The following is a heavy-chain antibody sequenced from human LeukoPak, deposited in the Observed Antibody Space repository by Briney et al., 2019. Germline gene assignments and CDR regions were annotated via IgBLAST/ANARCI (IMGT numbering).Heavy chain of an antibody. CDR2: INHSGST. Sequence: PSETLSLTCAVYGGSFSGYYWSWIRQPPGKGLEWIGEINHSGSTNYNPSLKSRVTISVDTSKNQFSLKLSSVTAADTAVYYCARRMVRGVIITHMDVWGKGTTVTVSS. CDR3: ARRMVRGVIITHMDV. CDR1: GGSFSGYY. D-gene: IGHD3-10*01. V-gene: IGHV4-34*01. J-gene: IGHJ6*03.